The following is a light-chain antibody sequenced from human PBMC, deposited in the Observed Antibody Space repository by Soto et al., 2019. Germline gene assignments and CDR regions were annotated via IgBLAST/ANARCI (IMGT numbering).Light chain of an antibody. J-gene: IGKJ1*01. Sequence: EIVLTQSPGTLSLSPGERATLSCRASQSVSSYFLNWYQQKPGQAPRLLLYGASSRATGVPHRFSASGSGTDFTLTISRLEPEDCAVYYCQQYGSSPGTFGQGTKVEIK. V-gene: IGKV3-20*01. CDR2: GAS. CDR1: QSVSSYF. CDR3: QQYGSSPGT.